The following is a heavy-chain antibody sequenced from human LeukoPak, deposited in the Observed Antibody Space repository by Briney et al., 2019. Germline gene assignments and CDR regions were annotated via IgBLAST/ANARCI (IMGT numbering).Heavy chain of an antibody. CDR1: GGSISSGGYY. V-gene: IGHV4-31*03. J-gene: IGHJ5*02. CDR2: IYYSGST. Sequence: PSETLSLTCTVSGGSISSGGYYWSWIRQHPGKGLEWIGYIYYSGSTYYNPSLKSRVTISVDTSKNQFSLKLSSVTAADTAVYYCASFSYYDILTGHGANWFDPWGQGTLVTVSS. CDR3: ASFSYYDILTGHGANWFDP. D-gene: IGHD3-9*01.